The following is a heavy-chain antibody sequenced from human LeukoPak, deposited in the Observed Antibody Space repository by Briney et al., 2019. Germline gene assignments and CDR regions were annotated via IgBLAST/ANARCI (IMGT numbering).Heavy chain of an antibody. CDR3: ARVPILYYDILTGFDY. CDR1: GGSISSGDYY. J-gene: IGHJ4*02. V-gene: IGHV4-30-4*01. CDR2: IYYSGST. D-gene: IGHD3-9*01. Sequence: SETLSLTCTVSGGSISSGDYYWSWIRQPPGKDLECIGYIYYSGSTYYNPSLKSRVTISVDTSKNQFSLKLSSVTAADTAVYYCARVPILYYDILTGFDYWGQGTLVTVSS.